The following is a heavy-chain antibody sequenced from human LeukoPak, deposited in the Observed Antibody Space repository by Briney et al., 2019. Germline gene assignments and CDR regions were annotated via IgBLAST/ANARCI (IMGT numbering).Heavy chain of an antibody. V-gene: IGHV3-11*01. J-gene: IGHJ6*03. CDR2: ISSSGSTI. CDR3: ARDARIAAAGTGYYYYYYYMDV. D-gene: IGHD6-13*01. Sequence: GGSLRLSCAASGFTFSDYYMSWIRQAPGKGLEWVSYISSSGSTIYYADSVKGRFTISRDNAKNSLYLQMNSLRAEDTAVYYCARDARIAAAGTGYYYYYYYMDVWGKGTTVTISS. CDR1: GFTFSDYY.